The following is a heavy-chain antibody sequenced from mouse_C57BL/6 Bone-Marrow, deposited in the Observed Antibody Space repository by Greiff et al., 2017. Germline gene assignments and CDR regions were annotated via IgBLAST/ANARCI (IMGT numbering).Heavy chain of an antibody. D-gene: IGHD1-1*01. V-gene: IGHV4-1*01. CDR3: ARPDYVEGDMDY. CDR1: GIDFSRYW. Sequence: EVMLVASGGGLVQPGGSLKLSCAASGIDFSRYWMSWVRRAPGKGLEWIGEINPDSSTINYAPSLKDKFIIPRDKAKKTLYMQMCKVRSEDTALYYCARPDYVEGDMDYWGQGTSVTVSS. CDR2: INPDSSTI. J-gene: IGHJ4*01.